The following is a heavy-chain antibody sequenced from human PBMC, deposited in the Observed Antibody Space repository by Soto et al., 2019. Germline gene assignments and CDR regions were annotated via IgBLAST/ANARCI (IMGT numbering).Heavy chain of an antibody. CDR2: ISGSGGST. V-gene: IGHV3-23*01. J-gene: IGHJ4*02. D-gene: IGHD6-19*01. Sequence: GGSLRLSCAASGFTFSSYAMSWFRQAPGKGLEWVSAISGSGGSTYYADSVKGRFTISRDNSKNTLYLQMNSLRAEDTAVYYCANTYSSGWYPFDYWGQGTLVTVSS. CDR3: ANTYSSGWYPFDY. CDR1: GFTFSSYA.